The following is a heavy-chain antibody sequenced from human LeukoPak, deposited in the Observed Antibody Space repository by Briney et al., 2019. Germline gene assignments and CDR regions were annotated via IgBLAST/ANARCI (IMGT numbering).Heavy chain of an antibody. Sequence: GGSLRLSCAASGFTFDDYAMHWVRQAPGKGLEWVSGISWNSGSIGYADSVKGRFTISRDNAKNSLYLQMNSLRAEDTALYHCCGSYAAFDIWGQGTMVTVSS. CDR3: CGSYAAFDI. V-gene: IGHV3-9*01. CDR1: GFTFDDYA. D-gene: IGHD1-26*01. J-gene: IGHJ3*02. CDR2: ISWNSGSI.